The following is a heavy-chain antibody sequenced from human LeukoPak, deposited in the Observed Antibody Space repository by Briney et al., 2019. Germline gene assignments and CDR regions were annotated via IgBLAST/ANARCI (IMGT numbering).Heavy chain of an antibody. V-gene: IGHV4-4*07. CDR2: IYTSGST. J-gene: IGHJ6*04. D-gene: IGHD3-10*01. CDR1: GGSISSYY. Sequence: PSETLSLTCTVSGGSISSYYWSWIRQPAGKGLEWIGRIYTSGSTNYNPSLKSRVTMSVDTSKDQFSLKLSSVSAADTAVYYCARDSAPTLLWFGEMDVWGKGTTVTISS. CDR3: ARDSAPTLLWFGEMDV.